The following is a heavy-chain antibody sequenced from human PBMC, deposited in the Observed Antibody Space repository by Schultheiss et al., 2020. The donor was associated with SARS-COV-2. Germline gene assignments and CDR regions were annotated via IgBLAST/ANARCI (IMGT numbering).Heavy chain of an antibody. D-gene: IGHD1-26*01. CDR1: GFTFSSYS. J-gene: IGHJ4*02. CDR3: ARASVGATTPSWPGALTYDPLDY. V-gene: IGHV3-21*01. CDR2: ISGSSSYI. Sequence: GESLKISCAASGFTFSSYSMNWVRQAPGKGLEWVSSISGSSSYIYYADSVKGRFTISRDNSKNTLYLQMNSLRAEDTAVYYCARASVGATTPSWPGALTYDPLDYWGQGTLVTVSS.